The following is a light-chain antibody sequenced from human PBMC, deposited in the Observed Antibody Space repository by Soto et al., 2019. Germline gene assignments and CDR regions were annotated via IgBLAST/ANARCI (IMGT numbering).Light chain of an antibody. J-gene: IGLJ3*02. Sequence: QSVLTQPPSVSGAPGQRVSISCTGSSSNIGTGFDVHWYQQFPGTAPKLLIFGNSNRPSGVPDRFSGSKSGTSASLAITGLQAEDEADYYCQSYDSSLNGWVFGGGTQLTVL. CDR1: SSNIGTGFD. V-gene: IGLV1-40*01. CDR3: QSYDSSLNGWV. CDR2: GNS.